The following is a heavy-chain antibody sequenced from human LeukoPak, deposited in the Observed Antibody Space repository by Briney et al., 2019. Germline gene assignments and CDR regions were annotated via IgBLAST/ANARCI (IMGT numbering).Heavy chain of an antibody. CDR1: GFTFSRFW. J-gene: IGHJ4*02. CDR2: ASSDGSST. Sequence: GGSLRLSCTASGFTFSRFWMHWVRQAPRKGLEWVSRASSDGSSTVYADSVKGRFTISRDNAKKTMYLQMNSLRVEDTARYYCARDSDAGFDYWGRGTLVTVSS. V-gene: IGHV3-74*01. CDR3: ARDSDAGFDY.